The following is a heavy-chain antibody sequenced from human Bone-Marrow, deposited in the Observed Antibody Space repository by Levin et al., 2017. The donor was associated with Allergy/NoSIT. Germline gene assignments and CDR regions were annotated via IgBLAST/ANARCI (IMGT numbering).Heavy chain of an antibody. V-gene: IGHV4-39*01. CDR3: ARQYHSGSSAFYFDY. Sequence: PSETLSLICHVSGASIRSIRYSWAWIRQPPGKGLEWIANVYSSGSTDYNPALESRVSASVATEISLTVRSVTAADTAVYYCARQYHSGSSAFYFDYWGQGALVTVSS. CDR1: GASIRSIRYS. J-gene: IGHJ4*02. D-gene: IGHD3-10*01. CDR2: VYSSGST.